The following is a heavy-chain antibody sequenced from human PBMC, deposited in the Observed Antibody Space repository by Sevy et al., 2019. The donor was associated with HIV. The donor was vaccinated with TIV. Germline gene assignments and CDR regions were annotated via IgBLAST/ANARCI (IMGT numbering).Heavy chain of an antibody. D-gene: IGHD2-2*01. CDR2: INHSGST. J-gene: IGHJ6*02. Sequence: KQSQTLSLTCAVYGGSFSGYYWSWIRQPPGKGLEWIGEINHSGSTNYNPSLKSRVTISVDTSKNQFSLKLSSVTAADTAVYYCARMGVPAANNYGMDVWGQGTTVTVSS. V-gene: IGHV4-34*01. CDR3: ARMGVPAANNYGMDV. CDR1: GGSFSGYY.